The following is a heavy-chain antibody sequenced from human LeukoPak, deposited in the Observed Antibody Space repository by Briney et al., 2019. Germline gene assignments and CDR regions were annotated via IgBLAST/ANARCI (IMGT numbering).Heavy chain of an antibody. V-gene: IGHV3-9*03. Sequence: GRSLRLSCAASGFTFDDYAMHWVRQAPGKGLEWVSGISWNSGKIGYADSVKGRFTISRDNAKNSLYLQMNSLRAEDMALYYYAKDSSGYPKGVFDYWGQGTLVTVSS. D-gene: IGHD3-22*01. CDR2: ISWNSGKI. CDR3: AKDSSGYPKGVFDY. J-gene: IGHJ4*02. CDR1: GFTFDDYA.